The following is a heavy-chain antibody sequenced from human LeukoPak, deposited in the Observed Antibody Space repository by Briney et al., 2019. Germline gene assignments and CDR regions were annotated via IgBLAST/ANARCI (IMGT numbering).Heavy chain of an antibody. V-gene: IGHV4-59*01. CDR3: ARATDLGPYFDY. CDR2: IYYSGST. D-gene: IGHD3/OR15-3a*01. CDR1: GGSISSYY. J-gene: IGHJ4*02. Sequence: PSETLSLTCTVSGGSISSYYWSWIRQPPGKGLEWIGYIYYSGSTNYNPSLKSRVTISVDTSKNQFSLKLSSVTAADTAVYYCARATDLGPYFDYWGQGTLVTVSS.